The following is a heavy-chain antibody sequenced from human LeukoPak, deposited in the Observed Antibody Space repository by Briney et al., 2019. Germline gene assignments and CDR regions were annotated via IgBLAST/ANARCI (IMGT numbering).Heavy chain of an antibody. J-gene: IGHJ4*02. CDR2: ISGSGDHT. D-gene: IGHD6-13*01. CDR3: AKAPGSSWAALDS. V-gene: IGHV3-23*01. CDR1: GFTFSSYS. Sequence: PGGSLRLSCAASGFTFSSYSMSWVRQAPGKGLEWVSTISGSGDHTYYADSLRGRFTISRDNSKNTLYLQLNSLRAEDTALYYCAKAPGSSWAALDSWGQGTLVTVSS.